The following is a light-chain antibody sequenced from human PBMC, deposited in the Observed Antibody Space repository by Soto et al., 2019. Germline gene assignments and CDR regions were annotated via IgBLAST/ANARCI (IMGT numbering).Light chain of an antibody. CDR3: QQDGSSPRT. J-gene: IGKJ1*01. Sequence: EIVLTQSPATLSLSPGERATLSCRASQSVSSFLAWYQQKPGQAPRLLIYGASSRATGIPDRFSGSGSGTDFTLTISRLEPEDFAVYYCQQDGSSPRTFGQGTKVDIK. V-gene: IGKV3-20*01. CDR1: QSVSSF. CDR2: GAS.